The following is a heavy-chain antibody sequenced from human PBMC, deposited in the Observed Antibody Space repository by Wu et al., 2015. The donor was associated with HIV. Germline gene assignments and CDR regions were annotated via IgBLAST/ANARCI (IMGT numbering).Heavy chain of an antibody. CDR1: GGTLSGYA. CDR3: ATPRSPGFSSAWPTYFDY. D-gene: IGHD6-19*01. J-gene: IGHJ4*02. CDR2: IIPIFGTR. V-gene: IGHV1-69*05. Sequence: QVQLVQSGAEVKKPGSSVNVSCQAFGGTLSGYAVNWVRQAPGQGLEWMGGIIPIFGTRDYAQSLQGRLTITTDESTSTAYMTLSSLRSEDTAVYYCATPRSPGFSSAWPTYFDYWGQGTLVTVSS.